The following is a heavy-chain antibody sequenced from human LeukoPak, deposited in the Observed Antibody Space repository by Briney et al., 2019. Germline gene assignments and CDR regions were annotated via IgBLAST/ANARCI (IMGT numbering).Heavy chain of an antibody. CDR2: INPNGGST. Sequence: ASVKVSCKASGYTFINYYMHWVRQAPGQGLEWMGIINPNGGSTTYAQKFQGRVTMTRDTSTSTVYMEVNSLRSEDTAVYYCARDQEGGYYYGSQTYHHVHWFDPWGQGTLVTVSS. CDR1: GYTFINYY. D-gene: IGHD3-10*01. V-gene: IGHV1-46*01. J-gene: IGHJ5*02. CDR3: ARDQEGGYYYGSQTYHHVHWFDP.